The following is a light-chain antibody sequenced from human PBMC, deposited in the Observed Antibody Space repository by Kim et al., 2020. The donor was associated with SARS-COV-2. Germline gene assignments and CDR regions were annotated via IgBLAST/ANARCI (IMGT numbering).Light chain of an antibody. CDR1: SHRNYY. V-gene: IGLV3-19*01. CDR3: SSRDRDNSGHLYV. Sequence: QTVKLTCPGHSHRNYYATWYQQEPGQAPVLVFFDKDSRPSGIPDRFSGSSSGNTASLTITGAEAEDEGDYYCSSRDRDNSGHLYVFGGGTKVTVL. J-gene: IGLJ1*01. CDR2: DKD.